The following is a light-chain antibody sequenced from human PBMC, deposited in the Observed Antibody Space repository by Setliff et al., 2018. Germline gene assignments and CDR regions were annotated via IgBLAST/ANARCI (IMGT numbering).Light chain of an antibody. V-gene: IGLV2-14*01. CDR2: EVS. CDR1: SRDVGSSTF. CDR3: SSYTTSSTLDV. J-gene: IGLJ1*01. Sequence: QSALAQPPSASGSPGQSLIISCTGTSRDVGSSTFVSWYQQHPGRAPKLIIYEVSNRPSGVSNRFSGSKSGNTASLTISGLQAEDEADYYCSSYTTSSTLDVFGTGTKVTVL.